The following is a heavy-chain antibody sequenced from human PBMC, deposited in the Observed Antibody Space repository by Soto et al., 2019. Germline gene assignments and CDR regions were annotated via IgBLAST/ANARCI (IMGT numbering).Heavy chain of an antibody. J-gene: IGHJ4*02. CDR3: ARDGVGHTTFFGYFDY. V-gene: IGHV3-33*01. CDR1: GFTFSGLG. Sequence: QVQLVESGGGGVQPGRSLRLSCAASGFTFSGLGMHWVRQAPGKGLEWVAVIRYDGSNIYYADAVKGRFTISRDNSKDALYLQMNRLRADDTAVYYGARDGVGHTTFFGYFDYWGQGTLVTVSS. CDR2: IRYDGSNI. D-gene: IGHD1-26*01.